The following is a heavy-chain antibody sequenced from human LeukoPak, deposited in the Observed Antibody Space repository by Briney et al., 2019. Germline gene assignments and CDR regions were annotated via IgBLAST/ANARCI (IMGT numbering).Heavy chain of an antibody. D-gene: IGHD3-10*01. CDR1: GFTFSSYS. Sequence: PGGSLRLSCAASGFTFSSYSMNWVRQAPGKGLEWVSSISSSSSYIYYADSVKGRFTISRDNAKNSLYLQMNSLRTEDTAVYYCARDRVVRGVIGTHDAFDIWGQGTMVTVSS. CDR3: ARDRVVRGVIGTHDAFDI. J-gene: IGHJ3*02. CDR2: ISSSSSYI. V-gene: IGHV3-21*01.